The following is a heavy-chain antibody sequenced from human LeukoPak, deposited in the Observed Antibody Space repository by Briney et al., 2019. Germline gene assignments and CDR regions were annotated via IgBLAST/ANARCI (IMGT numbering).Heavy chain of an antibody. CDR2: ISSSSSTI. J-gene: IGHJ6*02. V-gene: IGHV3-48*01. Sequence: GRSLRLSCAASGFTFSSYSMNWVRQAPGRGLEWVSYISSSSSTIYYADSVKGRFTISRDNAKNSLYLQMNSLRAEDTAVYYCARDTNTRSYYYYGMDVWGQGTTVTVSS. D-gene: IGHD1/OR15-1a*01. CDR3: ARDTNTRSYYYYGMDV. CDR1: GFTFSSYS.